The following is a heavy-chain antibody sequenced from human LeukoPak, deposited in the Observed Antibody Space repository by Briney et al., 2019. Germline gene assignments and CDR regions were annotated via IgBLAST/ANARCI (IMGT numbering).Heavy chain of an antibody. CDR3: ARDGYSSGWRPLDY. CDR2: INAGNGNT. CDR1: GYTFTSYA. D-gene: IGHD6-19*01. Sequence: ASVKVSCKASGYTFTSYAMHWVRLAPGQRLERMGWINAGNGNTKYSQKFQGRVTITRDTSASTAYMELSSLRSEDTAVYYCARDGYSSGWRPLDYWGQGTLVTVSS. J-gene: IGHJ4*02. V-gene: IGHV1-3*01.